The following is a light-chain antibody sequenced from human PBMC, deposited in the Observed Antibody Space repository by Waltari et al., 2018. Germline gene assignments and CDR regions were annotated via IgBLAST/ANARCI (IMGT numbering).Light chain of an antibody. CDR3: AAWDDSLNGPV. J-gene: IGLJ1*01. CDR2: GTR. V-gene: IGLV1-44*01. Sequence: QSVLTQPPSASGTPGQSIIISCSGSTSNIGETTVTWYQQLPGTAPKLLIYGTRERPSGVPNRLSGSKSGTSASLAISALQSEDEADYYCAAWDDSLNGPVFGTGTKVTVL. CDR1: TSNIGETT.